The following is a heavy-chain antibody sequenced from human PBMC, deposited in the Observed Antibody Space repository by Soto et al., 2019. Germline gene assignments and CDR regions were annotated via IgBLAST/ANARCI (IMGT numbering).Heavy chain of an antibody. CDR3: ARWGSDDFWSGYLKNWFDP. Sequence: SETLSLTCIVSGGSISSRSYYWGWIRQPPGKGLEWIGSVYYSGSPYYNPSLESRVTISVDTSKNQFSLKLSSVTAADTAVYYCARWGSDDFWSGYLKNWFDPWGQGTLVTVSS. CDR1: GGSISSRSYY. J-gene: IGHJ5*02. D-gene: IGHD3-3*01. CDR2: VYYSGSP. V-gene: IGHV4-39*01.